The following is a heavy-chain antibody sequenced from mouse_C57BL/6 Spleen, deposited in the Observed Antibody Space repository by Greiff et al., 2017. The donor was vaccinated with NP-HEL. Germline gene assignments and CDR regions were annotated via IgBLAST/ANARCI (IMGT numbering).Heavy chain of an antibody. CDR2: IWSGGST. CDR3: AREGRYDYAAWFAY. Sequence: VQVVESGPGLVQPSQSLSITCTVSGFSLTSYGVHWVRQSPGKGLEWLGVIWSGGSTDYNAAFISRLSISKDNSKSQVFFKMNSLQADDTAIYYCAREGRYDYAAWFAYWGQGTLVTVSA. V-gene: IGHV2-2*01. CDR1: GFSLTSYG. D-gene: IGHD2-4*01. J-gene: IGHJ3*01.